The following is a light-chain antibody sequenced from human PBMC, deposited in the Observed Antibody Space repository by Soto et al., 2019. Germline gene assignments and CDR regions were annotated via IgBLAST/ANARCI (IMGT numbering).Light chain of an antibody. CDR1: QSISTY. J-gene: IGKJ4*01. CDR3: QQSYSTPNT. CDR2: AAS. V-gene: IGKV1-39*01. Sequence: DIQMTQSPSSLSASLGDRVTITCRASQSISTYLNWYQQKPGKAPKLLIYAASSLQSGVPSRFSGSGSGTDFTLTISNMQDEEFATYYCQQSYSTPNTFGGGTKVEIK.